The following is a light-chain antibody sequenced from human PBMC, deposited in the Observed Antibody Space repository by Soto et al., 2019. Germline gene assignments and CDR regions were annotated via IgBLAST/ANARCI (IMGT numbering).Light chain of an antibody. J-gene: IGKJ1*01. CDR3: QHFVNSLTWT. V-gene: IGKV3-20*01. Sequence: EIVLTHSPGTLSLSPGQRATLSCRASQSVSSTYLIWYQQKPGQAHRLLIYGASSTATGVPDRFSGGGSVTDFTLSISRLEHEDFAVYYCQHFVNSLTWTFGQGTKVEIK. CDR1: QSVSSTY. CDR2: GAS.